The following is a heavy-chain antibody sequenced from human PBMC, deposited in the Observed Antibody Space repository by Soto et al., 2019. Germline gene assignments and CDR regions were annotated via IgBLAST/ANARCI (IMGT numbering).Heavy chain of an antibody. CDR2: IYPGDSDT. J-gene: IGHJ6*02. D-gene: IGHD3-3*01. V-gene: IGHV5-51*01. CDR1: GYSFTSYW. CDR3: ARQPYYDFWSGYSDYYYGMDV. Sequence: GDSLKISCKGSGYSFTSYWIGWVRQMPGKGLAWMGIIYPGDSDTRYSPSFQGQVTISADKSISTAYLQWSSLKASDTAMYYCARQPYYDFWSGYSDYYYGMDVWGQGTTVTGS.